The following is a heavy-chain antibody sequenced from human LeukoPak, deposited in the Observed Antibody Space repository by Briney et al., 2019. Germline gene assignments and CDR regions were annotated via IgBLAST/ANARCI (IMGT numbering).Heavy chain of an antibody. CDR3: ASGAGYLIEN. CDR1: GFSFSVHC. CDR2: IKQDGSEK. D-gene: IGHD2-15*01. Sequence: QSGGSLRLSCAVSGFSFSVHCMNCVRHAPGKGLEWVANIKQDGSEKFYVDSVRGRFTISRDNAKNSLYLQMDSLSAEDTALYYCASGAGYLIENWGQGTLVTVSS. J-gene: IGHJ4*02. V-gene: IGHV3-7*03.